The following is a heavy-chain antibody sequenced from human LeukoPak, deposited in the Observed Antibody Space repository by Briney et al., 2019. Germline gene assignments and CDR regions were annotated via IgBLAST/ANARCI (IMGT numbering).Heavy chain of an antibody. J-gene: IGHJ4*02. D-gene: IGHD6-19*01. CDR2: FDPEDGET. CDR1: GYTLTELS. CDR3: ATDLVSGSGWLFDY. V-gene: IGHV1-24*01. Sequence: ASVKVSCKVSGYTLTELSMHWVRQAPGKGLEWMGGFDPEDGETIYAQKFQGRVTMTEDTSTDTAYMELSSLRSEDTAVYYCATDLVSGSGWLFDYWGQGPLVTVSS.